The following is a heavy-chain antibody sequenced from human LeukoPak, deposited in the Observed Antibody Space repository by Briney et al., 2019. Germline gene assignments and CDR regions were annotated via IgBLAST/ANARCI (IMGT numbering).Heavy chain of an antibody. D-gene: IGHD3-3*01. J-gene: IGHJ4*02. Sequence: SETLSLTCAVSGYSISSGYYWGWIRQPPGKGLEWIGSIYHSGSTYYNPSLKSRVTISVDTSKNQFSLKLSSVTAADTAVYYCAGHERIFGVVRNSNFDYWGQGTLVTVSS. CDR3: AGHERIFGVVRNSNFDY. V-gene: IGHV4-38-2*01. CDR1: GYSISSGYY. CDR2: IYHSGST.